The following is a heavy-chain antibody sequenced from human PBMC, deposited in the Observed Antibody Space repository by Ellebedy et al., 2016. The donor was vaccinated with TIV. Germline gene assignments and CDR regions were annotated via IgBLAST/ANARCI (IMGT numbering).Heavy chain of an antibody. J-gene: IGHJ4*02. Sequence: ASVKVSCXASGYTFTGYYMHWVRQAPGQGLEWMGWINPNSGGTNYAQKFQGWVTMTRDTSISTAYMELSRLRSDDTAVYYCARGQGIPLRGVNTFFDYWGQGTLVTVSS. V-gene: IGHV1-2*04. CDR3: ARGQGIPLRGVNTFFDY. CDR1: GYTFTGYY. D-gene: IGHD1/OR15-1a*01. CDR2: INPNSGGT.